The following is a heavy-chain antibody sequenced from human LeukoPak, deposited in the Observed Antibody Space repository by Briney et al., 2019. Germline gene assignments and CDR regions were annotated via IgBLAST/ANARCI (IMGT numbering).Heavy chain of an antibody. V-gene: IGHV4-38-2*02. CDR1: GYSISSGYY. Sequence: SETLSLTCTVSGYSISSGYYWGWIRQPPGKGLEWIGSIYHSGSTYYNPSLKSRVTISVDTSKNQFSLKLSSVTAADTAVYYCARDLDYYDSSGYYLFGYWGQGTLVTVSS. J-gene: IGHJ4*02. D-gene: IGHD3-22*01. CDR3: ARDLDYYDSSGYYLFGY. CDR2: IYHSGST.